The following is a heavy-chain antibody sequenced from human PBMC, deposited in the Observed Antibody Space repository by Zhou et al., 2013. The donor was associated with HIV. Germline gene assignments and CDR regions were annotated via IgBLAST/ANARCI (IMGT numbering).Heavy chain of an antibody. V-gene: IGHV1-2*02. J-gene: IGHJ4*02. CDR2: IIPGTGGT. Sequence: QIQLVQSGAEMKNPGASVKVSCKTSGYTFSSYYMHWVRQAPGQGLXWMGWIIPGTGGTKYARNFQGRMTMTADTSTNTAYMDLIRLTSDDTAVYFCVGYSRGYNWFRNWGQGTLVTVSS. CDR1: GYTFSSYY. CDR3: VGYSRGYNWFRN. D-gene: IGHD5-12*01.